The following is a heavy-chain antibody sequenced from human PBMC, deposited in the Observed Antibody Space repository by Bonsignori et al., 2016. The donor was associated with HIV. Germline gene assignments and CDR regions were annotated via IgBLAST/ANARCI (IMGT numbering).Heavy chain of an antibody. V-gene: IGHV3-23*03. CDR3: AKGDSSTLYYFDL. J-gene: IGHJ4*02. D-gene: IGHD4-11*01. Sequence: WIRQPPGKGLEWVSVFYSGGVLTNYADSVKGRFTMSRDSSKNTVFLQMDNLRAEDTAVYYCAKGDSSTLYYFDLWGQGTLVTVSS. CDR2: FYSGGVLT.